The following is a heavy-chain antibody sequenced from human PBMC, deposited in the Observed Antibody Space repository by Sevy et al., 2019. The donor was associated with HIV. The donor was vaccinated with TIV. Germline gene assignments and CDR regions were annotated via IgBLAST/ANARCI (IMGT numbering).Heavy chain of an antibody. D-gene: IGHD3-3*01. V-gene: IGHV4-61*01. CDR1: GGSVSSGSYY. J-gene: IGHJ6*02. CDR2: IYYSGST. CDR3: ARALVDFWSGYYTFYYYYYGMDV. Sequence: SETLSLTCTVSGGSVSSGSYYWSWIRQPPGKGLEWIGYIYYSGSTNYNPSLKSRVTISVDTSKNQFSLKLSSVTAADTAAYYCARALVDFWSGYYTFYYYYYGMDVWGQGTTVTVSS.